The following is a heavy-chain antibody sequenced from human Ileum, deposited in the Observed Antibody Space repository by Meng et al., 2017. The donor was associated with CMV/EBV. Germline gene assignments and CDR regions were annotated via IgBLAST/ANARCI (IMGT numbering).Heavy chain of an antibody. CDR1: GGSISSGDYY. Sequence: SGGSISSGDYYWSWIRQPPGKGLEWIGYIYYSGSTYYNPSLKSRVTISVDTSKKQFSLKLSSVTAADTAVYYCARGSIVGTILFDYWGQGTLVTVSS. CDR3: ARGSIVGTILFDY. J-gene: IGHJ4*02. CDR2: IYYSGST. D-gene: IGHD1-26*01. V-gene: IGHV4-30-4*08.